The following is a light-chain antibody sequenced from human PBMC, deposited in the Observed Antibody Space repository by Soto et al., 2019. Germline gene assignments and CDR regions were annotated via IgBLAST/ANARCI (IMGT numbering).Light chain of an antibody. CDR3: QSYDSSRSPLYV. CDR2: ANN. Sequence: QSVLTQPPSVSGAPGQRVSISCTGSSSNIGAGYDVHWYQHLPGTAPKLLIYANNNRPSGVPDRLSGSKSGTSASLAITGLQAEDEADYYCQSYDSSRSPLYVFGTGTKVTVL. CDR1: SSNIGAGYD. J-gene: IGLJ1*01. V-gene: IGLV1-40*01.